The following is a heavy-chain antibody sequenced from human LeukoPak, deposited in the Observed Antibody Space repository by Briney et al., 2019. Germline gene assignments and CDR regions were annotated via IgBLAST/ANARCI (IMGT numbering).Heavy chain of an antibody. Sequence: GSLRLSCAASGFTFSDYYMSWIRQAPGKGLEWVSSISSSGSTIYYADSVKGRFTVSRDNAKNSLYLQMNSLRAEDTAVYYCARTFYGSGSYGHMDVWGKGTTVTVSS. CDR1: GFTFSDYY. D-gene: IGHD3-10*01. J-gene: IGHJ6*03. CDR3: ARTFYGSGSYGHMDV. CDR2: ISSSGSTI. V-gene: IGHV3-11*04.